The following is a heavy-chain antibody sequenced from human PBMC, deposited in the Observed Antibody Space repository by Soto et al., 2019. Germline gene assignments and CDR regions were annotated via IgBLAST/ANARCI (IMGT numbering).Heavy chain of an antibody. CDR1: GFTFTSSA. CDR3: ARARAYGAPFEYYMDV. CDR2: IVVGSGNT. D-gene: IGHD3-16*01. J-gene: IGHJ6*03. V-gene: IGHV1-58*01. Sequence: SVKVSCKASGFTFTSSAVQWVRQARGQRLEWIGWIVVGSGNTNYAQKFQERVTITRDMSTSTAYMELSSLRSEDTAVYYCARARAYGAPFEYYMDVWGKGTTVTVSS.